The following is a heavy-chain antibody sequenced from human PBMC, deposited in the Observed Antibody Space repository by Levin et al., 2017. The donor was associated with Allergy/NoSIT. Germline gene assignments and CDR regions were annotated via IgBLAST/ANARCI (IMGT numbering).Heavy chain of an antibody. V-gene: IGHV4-39*07. J-gene: IGHJ3*02. CDR1: GGSISSSSYY. CDR3: ARVSGGSYLEVLGAFDI. Sequence: PSETLSLTCTVSGGSISSSSYYWGWIRQPPGKGLEWIGSIYYSGSTYYNPSLKSRVTISVDTSKNQFSLKLSSVTAADTAVYYCARVSGGSYLEVLGAFDIWGQGTMVTVSS. CDR2: IYYSGST. D-gene: IGHD1-26*01.